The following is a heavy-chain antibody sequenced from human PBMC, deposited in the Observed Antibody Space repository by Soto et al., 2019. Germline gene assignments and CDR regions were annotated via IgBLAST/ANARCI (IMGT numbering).Heavy chain of an antibody. V-gene: IGHV4-59*01. Sequence: SETLSLTCTVSGGSISSYYWSWIRQPPGKGLEWIGYIYYSGSTNYSPSLKSRVTISVDTSKNQFSLKLSSVTAADTAVYYCARDRPQVAGRIIDYWGQGTLVTVSS. D-gene: IGHD6-19*01. J-gene: IGHJ4*02. CDR1: GGSISSYY. CDR2: IYYSGST. CDR3: ARDRPQVAGRIIDY.